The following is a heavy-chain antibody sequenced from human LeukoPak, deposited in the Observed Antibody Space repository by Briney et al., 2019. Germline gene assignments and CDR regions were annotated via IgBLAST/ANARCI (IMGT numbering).Heavy chain of an antibody. CDR3: ARDWPSTYYYDSSGYYYPPFDY. J-gene: IGHJ4*02. D-gene: IGHD3-22*01. Sequence: GASVKVSCKASGYTFTSYGISWVRQAPGQGLEWMGWISAYNGNTNYAQKLQGRVTMTTDTSTSTAYMELRSLRSDDTAVYYCARDWPSTYYYDSSGYYYPPFDYWGQGTLVTVSS. CDR1: GYTFTSYG. CDR2: ISAYNGNT. V-gene: IGHV1-18*01.